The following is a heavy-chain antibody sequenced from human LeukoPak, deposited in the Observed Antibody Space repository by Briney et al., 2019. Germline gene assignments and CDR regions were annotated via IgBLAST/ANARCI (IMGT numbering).Heavy chain of an antibody. Sequence: GASVKVSCKASGYTFTSYAMHWVRQAPGQRLEWMGWINAGNGNTKYSQEFQGRVTITRDTSASTAYMELSSLRSEDMAVYYCARRADCSGGSCYHPTYYYYMDVWGKGTTVTISS. J-gene: IGHJ6*03. CDR1: GYTFTSYA. V-gene: IGHV1-3*03. D-gene: IGHD2-15*01. CDR2: INAGNGNT. CDR3: ARRADCSGGSCYHPTYYYYMDV.